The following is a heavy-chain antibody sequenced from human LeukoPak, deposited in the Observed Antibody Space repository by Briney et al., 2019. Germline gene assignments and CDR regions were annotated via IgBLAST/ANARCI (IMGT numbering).Heavy chain of an antibody. CDR2: IRYDGSNK. D-gene: IGHD2-2*01. J-gene: IGHJ4*02. CDR3: ARAPTVLVGYCSSSSCQADY. CDR1: GFTFSSYG. V-gene: IGHV3-30*02. Sequence: GGSLRLSCAASGFTFSSYGMHWVRQAPGKGLEWVAFIRYDGSNKYYADSVKGRFTISRDNAENSLYLQMNSLRVEDTAVYYCARAPTVLVGYCSSSSCQADYWGQGTLVAVSS.